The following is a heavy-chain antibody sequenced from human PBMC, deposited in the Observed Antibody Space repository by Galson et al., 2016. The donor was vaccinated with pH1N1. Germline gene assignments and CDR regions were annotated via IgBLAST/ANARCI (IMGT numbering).Heavy chain of an antibody. V-gene: IGHV2-70*01. D-gene: IGHD4-17*01. J-gene: IGHJ4*02. CDR3: ARIFYGDYTNYFDY. CDR1: GFSLSTSGMC. Sequence: PALVKPTQTLTLTCTFSGFSLSTSGMCVSWIRQPPGKALEWLALIDWDDDKYYSTSLKTRPTISKDTSKNQVVLTMTNMDPVDTATYYCARIFYGDYTNYFDYWGQGTLVTVSS. CDR2: IDWDDDK.